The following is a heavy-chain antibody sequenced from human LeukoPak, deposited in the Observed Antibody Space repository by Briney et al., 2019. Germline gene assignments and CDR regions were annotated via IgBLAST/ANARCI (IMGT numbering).Heavy chain of an antibody. CDR3: ASGMYGDYGY. V-gene: IGHV4-31*03. Sequence: PSETLSLTCTVSGGSISSGGYSWSWIRQHPGKGLEWIGYIYYSGSTYYNPSLKSRVTISVDTSKNQFSLKLSSVTAADTAVYYCASGMYGDYGYWGQGTLVTVSS. J-gene: IGHJ4*02. D-gene: IGHD4-17*01. CDR1: GGSISSGGYS. CDR2: IYYSGST.